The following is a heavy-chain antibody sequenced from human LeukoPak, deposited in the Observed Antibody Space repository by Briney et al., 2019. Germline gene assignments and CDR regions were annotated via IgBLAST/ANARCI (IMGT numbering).Heavy chain of an antibody. CDR3: ASSGSYRYDY. CDR1: GFTFSSYS. D-gene: IGHD1-26*01. J-gene: IGHJ4*02. Sequence: PGGSLRLSCAASGFTFSSYSMNWVRQAPGKGREWVSHIPASGTAMFYADSVKGRFTISRDNAKHSLYLQMNSRREEGTAVYYCASSGSYRYDYWGEGTLVTVSS. V-gene: IGHV3-48*02. CDR2: IPASGTAM.